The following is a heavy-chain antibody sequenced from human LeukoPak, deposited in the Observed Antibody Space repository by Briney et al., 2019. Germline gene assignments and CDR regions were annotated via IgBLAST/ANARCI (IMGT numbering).Heavy chain of an antibody. V-gene: IGHV3-23*01. D-gene: IGHD3-10*01. CDR3: AKYYYTSGSSGGRVFDY. Sequence: PGGSLRLSCAASGFTFSGYPMTWVRQAPGKGLEWVSTIGSSAGDTHYADSVKGRFTISRDNSKNSLYLQMNSLRAEDTAVYYCAKYYYTSGSSGGRVFDYWGQGTLVTVSS. J-gene: IGHJ4*02. CDR1: GFTFSGYP. CDR2: IGSSAGDT.